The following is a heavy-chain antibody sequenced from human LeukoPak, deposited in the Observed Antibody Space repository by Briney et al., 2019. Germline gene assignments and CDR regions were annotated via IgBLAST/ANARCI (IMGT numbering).Heavy chain of an antibody. J-gene: IGHJ4*02. V-gene: IGHV4-34*01. Sequence: SETLSLTCAVYGGSFSGYYWSWIRQPPGKGLEWIGEINHSGSTNYNPSLKSRVTISVDTSKSQFSLKLSSVTAADTAVYYCARGTTRDSSGYSGLRFDYWGQGTLVTVSS. D-gene: IGHD3-22*01. CDR3: ARGTTRDSSGYSGLRFDY. CDR1: GGSFSGYY. CDR2: INHSGST.